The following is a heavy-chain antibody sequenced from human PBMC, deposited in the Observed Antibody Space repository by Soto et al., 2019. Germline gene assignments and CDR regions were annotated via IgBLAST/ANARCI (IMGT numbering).Heavy chain of an antibody. V-gene: IGHV3-53*04. J-gene: IGHJ3*02. CDR2: IYSGGST. D-gene: IGHD3-22*01. CDR3: ARDSQYDDSSGYYYAFDI. CDR1: GFTVSSNY. Sequence: GGSLRLSCAASGFTVSSNYMSWVRQAPGKGLEWVSVIYSGGSTYYADSVKGRFTISRHNSKNTLYLQMNSLRAEDTAVYYCARDSQYDDSSGYYYAFDIWGQGTMVTVSS.